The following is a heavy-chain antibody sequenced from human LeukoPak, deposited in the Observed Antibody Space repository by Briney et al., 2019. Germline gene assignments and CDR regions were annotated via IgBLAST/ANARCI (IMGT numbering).Heavy chain of an antibody. J-gene: IGHJ4*02. CDR2: FDPADGET. Sequence: GASVKVSCEVSGYTLTEISMHWVRQAPGKGREWMGGFDPADGETLYAQKFQGRVTMTEDTSTDTAYMELSSLRSEDTAVYYCARGRLYYYDLWGQGTLVTVSS. V-gene: IGHV1-24*01. D-gene: IGHD2-15*01. CDR1: GYTLTEIS. CDR3: ARGRLYYYDL.